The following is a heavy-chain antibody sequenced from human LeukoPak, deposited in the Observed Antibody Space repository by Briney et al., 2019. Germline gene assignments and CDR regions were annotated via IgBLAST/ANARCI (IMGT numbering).Heavy chain of an antibody. V-gene: IGHV4-34*01. J-gene: IGHJ4*02. CDR3: VTGSVRFDN. Sequence: SETLSLTCAVKGGFFSAHYWSWIRQSPGKGLEWIGENNYSGTTNYNPSLKSRVTISADMSKSQFSLKLTSVTAADSAIYYCVTGSVRFDNWGQGTLVTVSS. CDR2: NNYSGTT. CDR1: GGFFSAHY.